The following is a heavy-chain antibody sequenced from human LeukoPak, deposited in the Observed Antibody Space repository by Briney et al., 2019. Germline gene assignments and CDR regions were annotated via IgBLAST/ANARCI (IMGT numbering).Heavy chain of an antibody. CDR2: LYGSGTT. CDR1: GNSISNFY. V-gene: IGHV4-4*07. CDR3: ARATYSGDTSYVFDY. J-gene: IGHJ4*02. D-gene: IGHD1-26*01. Sequence: LSETLSLTCSVSGNSISNFYWNWFRQPAGNRLEWIGRLYGSGTTSYNPSLASRVSMSLDTSRNQFSLRLNSATAADTAVYYCARATYSGDTSYVFDYWGQGTLVSDSS.